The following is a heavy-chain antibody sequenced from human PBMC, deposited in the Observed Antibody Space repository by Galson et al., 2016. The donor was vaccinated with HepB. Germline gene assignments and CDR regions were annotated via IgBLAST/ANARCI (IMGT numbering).Heavy chain of an antibody. CDR2: IYYSGTT. V-gene: IGHV4-31*03. CDR1: GGSISSGTYY. D-gene: IGHD3-22*01. CDR3: AVVTNYYDSSGYSNQLSGARAFDN. Sequence: TLSLTCIVSGGSISSGTYYWSWIRQHPGKGLEWIGYIYYSGTTYYNPSLKSRVTISLDTSKNQFSLKLSSVTAADTAVYYCAVVTNYYDSSGYSNQLSGARAFDNWGQGTMVTVSS. J-gene: IGHJ3*02.